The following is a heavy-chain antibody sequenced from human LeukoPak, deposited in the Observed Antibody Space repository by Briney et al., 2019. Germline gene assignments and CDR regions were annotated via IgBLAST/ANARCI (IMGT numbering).Heavy chain of an antibody. CDR2: ISGSGGST. D-gene: IGHD6-19*01. J-gene: IGHJ5*02. CDR3: AAEGSGRHDHNWFDP. Sequence: PGGSLRLSCAASGFTFSSYAMSWVRQAPGKGLEWVSAISGSGGSTYYADSVKGRFTISRDNSKNTLYLQMNSLRAEDTAVYYCAAEGSGRHDHNWFDPWGQGTLVTVSS. CDR1: GFTFSSYA. V-gene: IGHV3-23*01.